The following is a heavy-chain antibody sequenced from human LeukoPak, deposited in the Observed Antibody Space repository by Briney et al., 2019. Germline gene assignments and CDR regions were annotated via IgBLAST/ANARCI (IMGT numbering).Heavy chain of an antibody. D-gene: IGHD3-22*01. CDR1: GDSFSSTNFY. CDR3: ARHSNYYDTSGYFYPFDS. J-gene: IGHJ4*02. V-gene: IGHV4-39*01. Sequence: SETLSLTCSVSGDSFSSTNFYWGWIRQPPGKGLEWIGTIYYRGSTYSNPSLKSRVTISADTSRNQFSLKLSSVTAADTAVYYCARHSNYYDTSGYFYPFDSWGQGALVAVSS. CDR2: IYYRGST.